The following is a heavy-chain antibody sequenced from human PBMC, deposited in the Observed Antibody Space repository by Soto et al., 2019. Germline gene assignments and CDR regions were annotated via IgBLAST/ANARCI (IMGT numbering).Heavy chain of an antibody. CDR1: GGSISSHY. Sequence: QSQTLSLTCTVSGGSISSHYWSWIRQPPGKGLEWIGYIYYSGSTNYNPSLKSRVTISVDTSKNQFSLKLSSVTAADTAVYYCARGVMVYITPYMDVWGKGTTVTVSS. CDR3: ARGVMVYITPYMDV. V-gene: IGHV4-59*08. J-gene: IGHJ6*03. D-gene: IGHD2-8*01. CDR2: IYYSGST.